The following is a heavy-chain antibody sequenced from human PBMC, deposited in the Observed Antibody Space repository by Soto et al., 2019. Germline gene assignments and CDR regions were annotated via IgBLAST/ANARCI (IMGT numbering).Heavy chain of an antibody. Sequence: QVQLVESGGGVVQPGRSLRLSCAASGFTFSTYGMHWVRQAPGKGLEWVAVIWYDGNNKYYADSVKGRFTISRDNSNNTLYLQMNSLRAEDTAVYYCASVVMVRGVNDAFDIWGQGTFVTVSS. CDR1: GFTFSTYG. D-gene: IGHD3-10*01. CDR3: ASVVMVRGVNDAFDI. J-gene: IGHJ3*02. V-gene: IGHV3-33*01. CDR2: IWYDGNNK.